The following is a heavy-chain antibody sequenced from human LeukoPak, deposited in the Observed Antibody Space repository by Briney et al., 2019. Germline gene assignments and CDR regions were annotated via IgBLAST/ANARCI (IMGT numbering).Heavy chain of an antibody. CDR3: AKHISLGSGNYFNPYYYGMDV. Sequence: GGSLRLSCAASGFTFSSYAMSWVRQAPGKGLEWVSAISGSGGSTYYADSVKGRFTISRDNSKNTLYLQMNTLRPEDTALYYCAKHISLGSGNYFNPYYYGMDVWGQGTTVTVSS. CDR2: ISGSGGST. CDR1: GFTFSSYA. J-gene: IGHJ6*02. V-gene: IGHV3-23*01. D-gene: IGHD3-10*01.